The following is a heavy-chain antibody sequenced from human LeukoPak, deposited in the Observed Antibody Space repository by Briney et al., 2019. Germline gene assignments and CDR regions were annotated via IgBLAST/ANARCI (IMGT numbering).Heavy chain of an antibody. Sequence: ASVKVSCKTSGYTFSRHGITWVRQAPGQGLGWMGWVSGYNGNTNYAQSVQGRVTMTTDTSTNTAYMELRSLRSDDTAVYYCAKDIHPGLDSGASCCFDYWGQGTPVTVSS. CDR2: VSGYNGNT. J-gene: IGHJ4*02. CDR1: GYTFSRHG. CDR3: AKDIHPGLDSGASCCFDY. D-gene: IGHD3-22*01. V-gene: IGHV1-18*01.